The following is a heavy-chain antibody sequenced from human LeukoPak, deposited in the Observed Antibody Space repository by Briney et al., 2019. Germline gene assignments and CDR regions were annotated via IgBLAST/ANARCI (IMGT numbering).Heavy chain of an antibody. J-gene: IGHJ2*01. Sequence: EASVKVSCKASGGTFSSYAISWERQAPGQGLEWMGGIIPIFGTANYAQKFQGRVTITADESTSTAYMELSSLRSEDTAVYYCARDSEDYYDSSVRIYWYFDLWGRGTLVTVSS. CDR1: GGTFSSYA. CDR3: ARDSEDYYDSSVRIYWYFDL. CDR2: IIPIFGTA. V-gene: IGHV1-69*01. D-gene: IGHD3-22*01.